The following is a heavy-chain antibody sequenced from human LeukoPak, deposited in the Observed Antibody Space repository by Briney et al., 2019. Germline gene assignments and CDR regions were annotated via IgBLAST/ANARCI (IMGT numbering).Heavy chain of an antibody. Sequence: GGSLRLSCAASRFTFSDYYMSWIRQAPGKGLEWVSYISSTGSTIFYADSAKGRFTISRDNAKNSLYLQMNSLRAEDTAVYYCARTSMSAGGNFDYWGQGTLVTVSS. CDR3: ARTSMSAGGNFDY. CDR1: RFTFSDYY. CDR2: ISSTGSTI. V-gene: IGHV3-11*01. J-gene: IGHJ4*02. D-gene: IGHD6-13*01.